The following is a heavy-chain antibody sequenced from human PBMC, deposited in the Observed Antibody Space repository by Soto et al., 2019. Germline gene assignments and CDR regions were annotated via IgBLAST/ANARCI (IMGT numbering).Heavy chain of an antibody. CDR2: ISAYNGNT. CDR3: ARIDDSSGYYYVDY. D-gene: IGHD3-22*01. Sequence: QVQLVQSGAEVKKPGASVKVSCKASGYTFTSYGISWVRQAPGQGLEWMGWISAYNGNTNYAQKLQGRVTMTTDTSTSTGYMGLRRLRSDDTALYYCARIDDSSGYYYVDYVGQGTLVTVSS. J-gene: IGHJ4*02. V-gene: IGHV1-18*01. CDR1: GYTFTSYG.